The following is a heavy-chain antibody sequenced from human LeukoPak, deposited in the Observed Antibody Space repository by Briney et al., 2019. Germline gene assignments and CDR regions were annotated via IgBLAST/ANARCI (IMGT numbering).Heavy chain of an antibody. CDR3: VNYPGYRSGGSCYDWFDP. CDR2: ISGSGGRT. CDR1: GFTFSSYA. D-gene: IGHD2-15*01. V-gene: IGHV3-23*01. J-gene: IGHJ5*02. Sequence: GGSLRLSCAASGFTFSSYAMSWVRQAPGKGLEWVSTISGSGGRTNYADSVKGRFTISRDNSKNTLYLQMNSLRAEDTAVYYCVNYPGYRSGGSCYDWFDPWGQGTLVTVSS.